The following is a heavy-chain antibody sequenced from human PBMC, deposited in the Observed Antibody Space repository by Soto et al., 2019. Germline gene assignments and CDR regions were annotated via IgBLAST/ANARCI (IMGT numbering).Heavy chain of an antibody. J-gene: IGHJ4*02. CDR2: VYYTGRT. CDR3: ARHQFNVNAIDFDS. D-gene: IGHD2-21*01. V-gene: IGHV4-39*01. Sequence: PPGKELEWIGSVYYTGRTFYNPSLKSRVTISADTSQNQFSLRLTSVTAADMAVYFCARHQFNVNAIDFDSWGQGTLVTVSS.